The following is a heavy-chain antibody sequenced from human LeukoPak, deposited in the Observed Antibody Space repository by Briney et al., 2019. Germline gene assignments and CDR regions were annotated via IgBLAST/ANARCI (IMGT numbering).Heavy chain of an antibody. CDR1: GFTFSSYS. CDR3: AKDLRDYYILGDACDI. Sequence: GGSLRLSCAASGFTFSSYSMNWVRQAPGKGLEWVAFIQYDGDKKYYADSVKGRFIISRDNSKNTLYLQMNSLRAEDTAVYYCAKDLRDYYILGDACDIWGQGTMVTVSS. D-gene: IGHD3-10*01. J-gene: IGHJ3*02. V-gene: IGHV3-30*02. CDR2: IQYDGDKK.